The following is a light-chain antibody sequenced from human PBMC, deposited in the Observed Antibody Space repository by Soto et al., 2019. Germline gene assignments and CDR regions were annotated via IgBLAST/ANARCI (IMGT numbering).Light chain of an antibody. V-gene: IGKV1-9*01. J-gene: IGKJ1*01. CDR2: DAS. CDR1: QGINNY. Sequence: DIQLTQSPSFLSASVGDRVTITCRASQGINNYFAWYQQKPGKAPKLLIYDASNLESGVPSRFSGGGSGTDFTLTISSLQPEDFAVYYCQQDYNLPWTFGQGTKVDIK. CDR3: QQDYNLPWT.